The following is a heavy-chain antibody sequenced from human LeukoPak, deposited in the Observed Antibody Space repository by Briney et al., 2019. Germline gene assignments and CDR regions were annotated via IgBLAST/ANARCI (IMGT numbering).Heavy chain of an antibody. CDR3: AKMSGSYFVRIDY. V-gene: IGHV1-69*13. Sequence: SVKVSCKASGGTFSSYAFSWVRQAPGQGLEWMGGIIPIFHTSYYPQKFEGRVTITADESTSTVYMDLSSLRSEDTAVYYCAKMSGSYFVRIDYWGQGTLVTVSS. CDR1: GGTFSSYA. D-gene: IGHD3-10*01. CDR2: IIPIFHTS. J-gene: IGHJ4*02.